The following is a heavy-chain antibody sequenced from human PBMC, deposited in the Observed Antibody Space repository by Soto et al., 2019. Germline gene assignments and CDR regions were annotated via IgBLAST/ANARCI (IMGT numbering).Heavy chain of an antibody. CDR3: PAIVLLPAAPMDA. Sequence: GGSLRLSCAASGFTFSSYDMNGVRQAPGKGLECVSYMSSSGSTIYYADSVKGRFTVSRDNAKSLLYLQMNSLRAEDTAVYYCPAIVLLPAAPMDAWGQGTTVTVSS. J-gene: IGHJ6*02. CDR2: MSSSGSTI. CDR1: GFTFSSYD. V-gene: IGHV3-48*03. D-gene: IGHD2-8*02.